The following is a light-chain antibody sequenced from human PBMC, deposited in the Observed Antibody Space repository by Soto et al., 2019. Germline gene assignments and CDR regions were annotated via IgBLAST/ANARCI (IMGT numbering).Light chain of an antibody. J-gene: IGKJ4*02. CDR2: DAS. CDR1: HSVSTR. Sequence: EIVMTQSPATLSVSLGERATISCRASHSVSTRLAWYQQKPGQAPRLLIYDASTRATGLPARFSGSGSGTDFTLTISSLQSEDVAVYYCQHYTSWPLTFGGGTKVEIK. V-gene: IGKV3-15*01. CDR3: QHYTSWPLT.